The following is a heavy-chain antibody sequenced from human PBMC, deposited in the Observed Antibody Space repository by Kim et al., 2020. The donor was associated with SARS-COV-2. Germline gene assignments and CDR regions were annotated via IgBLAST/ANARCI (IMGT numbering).Heavy chain of an antibody. V-gene: IGHV3-7*01. CDR1: GFTFSSYW. J-gene: IGHJ3*02. D-gene: IGHD3-22*01. Sequence: GGSLRLSCAASGFTFSSYWMSWVRQAPGKGLEWVANIKQDGSEKYYVDSVKGRFTISRDNAKNSLYLQMNSLRAEDTAVYYCARDSSGWGWSFKDAFDIWGQGTMVTVSS. CDR2: IKQDGSEK. CDR3: ARDSSGWGWSFKDAFDI.